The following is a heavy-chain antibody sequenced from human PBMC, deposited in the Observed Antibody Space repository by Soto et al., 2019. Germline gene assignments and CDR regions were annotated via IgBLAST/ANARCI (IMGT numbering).Heavy chain of an antibody. CDR2: MKSDGRST. Sequence: EVQLVESGGDLVQPGGSLRLSCAASGFTISFYWMYWVRQAPGKGLVWVSHMKSDGRSTSYADSVKGRFTISRDSAKNTLYLQMNSLRAEDTAVYYCARGFRFGTSYPSDSWGQGTLVTVSS. J-gene: IGHJ4*02. V-gene: IGHV3-74*01. CDR3: ARGFRFGTSYPSDS. D-gene: IGHD2-2*01. CDR1: GFTISFYW.